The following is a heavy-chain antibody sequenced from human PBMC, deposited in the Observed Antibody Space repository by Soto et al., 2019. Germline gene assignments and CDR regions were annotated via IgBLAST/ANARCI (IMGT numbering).Heavy chain of an antibody. D-gene: IGHD2-15*01. J-gene: IGHJ6*02. Sequence: NPSETLSLTCTVSGGSISSSGHYCGWVRQPPGKGLEWIGTIHFSGDAYYNPSLKSRVTISVDTSKSQFSLKLNSVTAADTALYYCSRHYCSGGSCYYYGMDVWGQGTTVTVSS. CDR3: SRHYCSGGSCYYYGMDV. V-gene: IGHV4-39*01. CDR2: IHFSGDA. CDR1: GGSISSSGHY.